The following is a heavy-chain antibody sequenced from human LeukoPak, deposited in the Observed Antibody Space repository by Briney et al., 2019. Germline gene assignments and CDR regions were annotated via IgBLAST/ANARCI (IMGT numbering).Heavy chain of an antibody. CDR2: IYYSGST. D-gene: IGHD3-3*01. Sequence: PSETLSLTCTVSGGSISSGGYYWSWIRQHPGKGLEWIGNIYYSGSTNYNPSLKSRVTISVDTSKNQFSLKLSSVTAADTAVYYCARSGWRFPPYFDYWGQGTLVTVSS. CDR1: GGSISSGGYY. CDR3: ARSGWRFPPYFDY. J-gene: IGHJ4*02. V-gene: IGHV4-31*03.